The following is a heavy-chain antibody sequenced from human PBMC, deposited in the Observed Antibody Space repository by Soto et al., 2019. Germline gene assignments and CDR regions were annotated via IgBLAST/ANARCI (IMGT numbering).Heavy chain of an antibody. D-gene: IGHD2-2*01. V-gene: IGHV3-23*01. J-gene: IGHJ5*02. CDR3: ATHAWDL. Sequence: EVQLLESGGGLVQPGGSLRLSCEASGITFSRYDMSWVRQAPGKGLEWVSAINGGRSFYGDSVEGRFPVSRDNSKNTLYLQMDGLRIEDTAIYYWATHAWDLWGQGTLVTVSS. CDR1: GITFSRYD. CDR2: INGGRS.